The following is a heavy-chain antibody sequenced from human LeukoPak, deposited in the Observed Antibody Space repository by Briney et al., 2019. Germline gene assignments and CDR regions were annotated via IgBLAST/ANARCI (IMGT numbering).Heavy chain of an antibody. CDR3: ARALWSGYPVHDY. V-gene: IGHV4-30-4*08. J-gene: IGHJ4*02. Sequence: KASQTLSLTCTVSGGSISSGDYDWSWIRQPPGKGLEWIGYIYYSGSTYYNPSLKSRVTISVDTSKNQFSLKLSSVTAADTAVYYGARALWSGYPVHDYWGQGTLVTVSS. CDR1: GGSISSGDYD. CDR2: IYYSGST. D-gene: IGHD3-3*01.